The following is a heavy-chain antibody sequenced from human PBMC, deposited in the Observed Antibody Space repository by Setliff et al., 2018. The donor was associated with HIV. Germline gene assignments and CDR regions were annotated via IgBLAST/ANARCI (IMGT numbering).Heavy chain of an antibody. V-gene: IGHV3-7*01. CDR3: AKTPSSGWYSLYLDY. CDR1: GFIFSTNW. CDR2: INQDGSDK. D-gene: IGHD6-19*01. Sequence: GGSLRLSCAASGFIFSTNWMSWVRQAPGKGPEWVANINQDGSDKYYVDSVKGRFTISRDNAKSSLYRQMNSLRAEDTAVYYCAKTPSSGWYSLYLDYWGQGTLVTVSS. J-gene: IGHJ4*02.